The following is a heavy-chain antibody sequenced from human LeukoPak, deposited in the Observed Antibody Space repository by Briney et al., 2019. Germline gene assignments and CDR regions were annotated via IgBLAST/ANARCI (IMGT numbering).Heavy chain of an antibody. V-gene: IGHV1-2*02. Sequence: ASVKVSCKASGYAFTDHYLHWVRQAPGQGLEWMGWINPNSGGTNYLQKFQGRVTMTRDTSISTAYMELTRLRSDDTAVYYCASGYSSGWSGDYWGQGTLVTVSS. CDR1: GYAFTDHY. CDR3: ASGYSSGWSGDY. J-gene: IGHJ4*02. CDR2: INPNSGGT. D-gene: IGHD6-19*01.